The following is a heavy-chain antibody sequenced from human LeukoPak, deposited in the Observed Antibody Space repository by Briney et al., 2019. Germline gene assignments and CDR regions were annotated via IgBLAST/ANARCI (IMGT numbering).Heavy chain of an antibody. V-gene: IGHV3-30-3*01. D-gene: IGHD3-10*01. CDR2: ISYDGSEK. CDR3: AREGYYGSGSPPSLYFDY. J-gene: IGHJ4*02. CDR1: GFTFSSYP. Sequence: GGSLRLSCAASGFTFSSYPMHWVRQAPGKGLEWVAVISYDGSEKHYADSVKGRFTISRDNSRSTLYLQMNSLRPEDTAIYYCAREGYYGSGSPPSLYFDYWGQGTLVTVSS.